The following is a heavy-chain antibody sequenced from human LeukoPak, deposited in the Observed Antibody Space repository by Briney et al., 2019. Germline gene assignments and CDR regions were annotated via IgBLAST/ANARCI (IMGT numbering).Heavy chain of an antibody. V-gene: IGHV1-2*02. CDR2: INPNSGGT. Sequence: ASVKVSCKASGYTFTGYYMHWVRQAPGQGLEWMGWINPNSGGTNYAQKFQGRVTMTRDTSISTAYMELSRLRSDGTAVYYCARVYMGYCSSTSCSHWFDPWGQGTLVTVSS. J-gene: IGHJ5*02. CDR1: GYTFTGYY. CDR3: ARVYMGYCSSTSCSHWFDP. D-gene: IGHD2-2*01.